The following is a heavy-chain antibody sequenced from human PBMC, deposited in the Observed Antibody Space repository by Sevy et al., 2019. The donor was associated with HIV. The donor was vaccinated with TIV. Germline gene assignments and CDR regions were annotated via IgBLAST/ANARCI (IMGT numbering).Heavy chain of an antibody. CDR3: TRWKAAQSIFDY. V-gene: IGHV3-49*04. J-gene: IGHJ4*02. D-gene: IGHD6-13*01. CDR2: LKSDVYGGTV. Sequence: PGGSLRLSCTASGFTFGDYCMSWVRQAPGKGLEWVAFLKSDVYGGTVDHAASVRGRFVISRDDSKTIAYLHMNDLKTEETGVYYCTRWKAAQSIFDYWGQGALVTVSS. CDR1: GFTFGDYC.